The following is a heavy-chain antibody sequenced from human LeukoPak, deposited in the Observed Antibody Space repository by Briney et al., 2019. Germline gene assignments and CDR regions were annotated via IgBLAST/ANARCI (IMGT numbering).Heavy chain of an antibody. CDR2: IYGNNDK. Sequence: ESGPTLVNPTQTLTLTCTFSGFSLSTTRMSVGWIRQPPGKALEWLALIYGNNDKRYSPSLKRRLTITKDTSKNQVVLTMSNMDPVYTATYYCAHSDAIITGTTPFHYWGQGTMVTVSS. CDR1: GFSLSTTRMS. CDR3: AHSDAIITGTTPFHY. D-gene: IGHD1/OR15-1a*01. J-gene: IGHJ4*02. V-gene: IGHV2-5*01.